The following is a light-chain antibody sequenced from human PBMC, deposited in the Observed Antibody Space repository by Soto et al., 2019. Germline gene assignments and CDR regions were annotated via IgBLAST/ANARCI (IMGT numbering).Light chain of an antibody. J-gene: IGKJ1*01. CDR3: QYYNSYSRT. CDR1: QSISTW. CDR2: KTS. Sequence: DIQMTQSPSTLSASVGDRVTITCRASQSISTWLAWYQQKPGKAPKLLIYKTSSLESGVPSRFSGSGSGTEFTLTIIGLQPDDFATYYCQYYNSYSRTFGQGTKVEIK. V-gene: IGKV1-5*03.